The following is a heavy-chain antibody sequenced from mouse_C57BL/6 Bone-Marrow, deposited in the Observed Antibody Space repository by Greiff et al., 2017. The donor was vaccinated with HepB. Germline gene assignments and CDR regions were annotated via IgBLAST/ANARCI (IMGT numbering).Heavy chain of an antibody. Sequence: EVQLQQSGGGLVQPGGSLKLSCAASGFTFSDYGMAWVRQAPRKGPEWVAFISNLAYSIYYADTVTGRFTISRENAKNTLYLEMSSLRSEDTAMYYCARSHYGSSPAWFAYWGQGTLVTVSA. D-gene: IGHD1-1*01. V-gene: IGHV5-15*01. CDR1: GFTFSDYG. J-gene: IGHJ3*01. CDR3: ARSHYGSSPAWFAY. CDR2: ISNLAYSI.